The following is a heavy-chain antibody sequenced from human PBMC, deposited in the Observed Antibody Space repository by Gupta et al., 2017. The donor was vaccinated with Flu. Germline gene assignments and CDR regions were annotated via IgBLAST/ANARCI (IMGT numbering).Heavy chain of an antibody. Sequence: KASGYILADSHIHWVRQAPGQGLEWMGLMNCNGGATNFAQKFQGRVTMTRDTSISTVYLEVSGLRSDDTAVYYCASEKTGTYYFDYWGQGTLVTVSS. J-gene: IGHJ4*02. CDR1: GYILADSH. V-gene: IGHV1-2*02. CDR3: ASEKTGTYYFDY. CDR2: MNCNGGAT.